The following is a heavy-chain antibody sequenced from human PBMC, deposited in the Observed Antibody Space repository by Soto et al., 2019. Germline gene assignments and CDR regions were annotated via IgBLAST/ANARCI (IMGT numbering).Heavy chain of an antibody. D-gene: IGHD3-22*01. J-gene: IGHJ4*02. CDR3: ARAPMVITRSYFDY. V-gene: IGHV4-59*01. CDR1: DGSISGFY. Sequence: SETLSLTCTVSDGSISGFYWSWIRQPPGKGLEWIAYIYSSGTTNYNPSLKSRVTLSVDTSKNQFSLKLTSVTAADSAVYYCARAPMVITRSYFDYWGQGTLVTVSS. CDR2: IYSSGTT.